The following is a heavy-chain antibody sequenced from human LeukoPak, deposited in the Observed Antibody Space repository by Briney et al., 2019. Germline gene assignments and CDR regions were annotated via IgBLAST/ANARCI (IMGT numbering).Heavy chain of an antibody. J-gene: IGHJ4*02. D-gene: IGHD3-16*01. V-gene: IGHV5-51*01. CDR2: ICPGDSNT. Sequence: GASLKISCKGSGFSFTSYYIAWVRQLPGKGLEWMGVICPGDSNTRYSPSFQGQVTISADKSISTAYLQWSSLKASDTAMYYCAIRGPALVYWGQGTLVTVSS. CDR3: AIRGPALVY. CDR1: GFSFTSYY.